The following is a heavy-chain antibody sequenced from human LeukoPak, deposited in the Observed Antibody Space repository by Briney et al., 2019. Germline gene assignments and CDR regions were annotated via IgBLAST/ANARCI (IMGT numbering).Heavy chain of an antibody. CDR2: VNTDGSYT. Sequence: QPGGSLRLSCAASGFTFSTHWMHWVRQVPGKGLVCVSRVNTDGSYTSYADSVKGRFTMSRDNAKNTLYLQMNSLRPEDTAVYFCARGGDGYQDYWGQGTLVTVSS. V-gene: IGHV3-74*01. CDR3: ARGGDGYQDY. J-gene: IGHJ4*02. CDR1: GFTFSTHW. D-gene: IGHD5-24*01.